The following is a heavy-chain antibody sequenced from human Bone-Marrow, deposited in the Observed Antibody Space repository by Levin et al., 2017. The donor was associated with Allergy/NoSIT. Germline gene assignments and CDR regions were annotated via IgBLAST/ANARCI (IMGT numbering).Heavy chain of an antibody. D-gene: IGHD3-16*01. J-gene: IGHJ6*02. CDR3: ASSVWGALDV. Sequence: GGSLRLSCAASGFTFSDYAMHWVRQAPGKGLEWVTLISYDGTDKYYADSVKGRFTISRDNSNNTLYVQMNSLRLDDSAVYYCASSVWGALDVWGQGTTVTVAS. CDR2: ISYDGTDK. V-gene: IGHV3-30*04. CDR1: GFTFSDYA.